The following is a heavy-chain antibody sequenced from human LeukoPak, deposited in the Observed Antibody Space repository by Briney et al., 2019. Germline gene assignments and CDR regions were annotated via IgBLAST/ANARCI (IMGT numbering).Heavy chain of an antibody. CDR2: ISGSGGST. V-gene: IGHV3-23*01. CDR3: AKDRGYSVEPNWFDP. Sequence: GGSLRLSCAASGVTFSSYAMSWVRQAPGKGLEWVSAISGSGGSTYYADSVKGRFTISRDNSKNTLYLQMNSLRAEDTAVYYCAKDRGYSVEPNWFDPWGQGTLVTVSS. D-gene: IGHD3-10*01. CDR1: GVTFSSYA. J-gene: IGHJ5*02.